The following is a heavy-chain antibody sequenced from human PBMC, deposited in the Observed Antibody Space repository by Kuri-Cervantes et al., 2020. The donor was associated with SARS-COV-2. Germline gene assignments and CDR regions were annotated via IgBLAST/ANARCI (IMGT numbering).Heavy chain of an antibody. Sequence: GGSLRLSCSTSGFSFSNYGMHWVRQAPGKGLEWVTFISYDGGNKYYADSVKGRFTISRDNSKNTLYLQINSLRAEDKAVYSCAKDDVRHNNPWYYGVVGAPQRGGFFDYWGQGNLVTVSS. CDR2: ISYDGGNK. CDR3: AKDDVRHNNPWYYGVVGAPQRGGFFDY. D-gene: IGHD1-26*01. CDR1: GFSFSNYG. V-gene: IGHV3-30*18. J-gene: IGHJ4*02.